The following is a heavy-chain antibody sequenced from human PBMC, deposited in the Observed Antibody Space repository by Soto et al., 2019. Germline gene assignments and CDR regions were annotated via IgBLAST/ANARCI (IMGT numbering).Heavy chain of an antibody. V-gene: IGHV3-30-3*01. CDR3: ARGNGGNFMNNSYYYYGMDV. CDR1: GFTFSSYA. Sequence: QVQLVESGGGVVQPGRSLRLSCAASGFTFSSYAMHWVRQAPGKGLEWVAVISYDGSNKYYADSVKGRFTISRDNSKNTLYLQMNSLRAEDTAVYYCARGNGGNFMNNSYYYYGMDVWGQGTTVTVSS. J-gene: IGHJ6*02. D-gene: IGHD2-21*02. CDR2: ISYDGSNK.